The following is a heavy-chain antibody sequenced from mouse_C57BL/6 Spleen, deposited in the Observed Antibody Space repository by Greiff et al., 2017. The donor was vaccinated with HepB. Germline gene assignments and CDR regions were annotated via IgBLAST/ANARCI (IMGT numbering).Heavy chain of an antibody. CDR1: GYTFTSYW. D-gene: IGHD3-2*02. V-gene: IGHV1-61*01. CDR3: SQAAQATLAY. CDR2: IYPSDSET. Sequence: QVQLQQPGAELVRPGSSVKLSCKASGYTFTSYWMDWVKQRPGQGLEWIGNIYPSDSETHYNQKFKDKATLTVDKSSSTAYMQLSSLTSEDSAVYYCSQAAQATLAYWGQGTLVTVSA. J-gene: IGHJ3*01.